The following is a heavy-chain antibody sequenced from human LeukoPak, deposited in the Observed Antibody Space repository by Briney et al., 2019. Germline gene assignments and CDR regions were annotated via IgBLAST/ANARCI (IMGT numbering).Heavy chain of an antibody. Sequence: GGSLRLSCAATGFTFSSYSMNWVRQAPGKGLEWVSYISSTSSYIYYADSVKGRFTISRDNAKNSLYLQMNSLRAEDTAVYYCARETYCSSTSCYIGDGYWGQGTLVTVSS. D-gene: IGHD2-2*02. J-gene: IGHJ4*02. CDR2: ISSTSSYI. CDR3: ARETYCSSTSCYIGDGY. V-gene: IGHV3-21*01. CDR1: GFTFSSYS.